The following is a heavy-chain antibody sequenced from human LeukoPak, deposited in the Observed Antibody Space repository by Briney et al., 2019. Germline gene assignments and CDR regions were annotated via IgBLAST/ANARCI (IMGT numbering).Heavy chain of an antibody. CDR1: GYTFTGYY. CDR2: INPNSGGT. J-gene: IGHJ4*02. V-gene: IGHV1-2*02. D-gene: IGHD3-3*01. Sequence: ASVKVSCKASGYTFTGYYMHWVRQAPGQGLEWMGWINPNSGGTNYAQKFQGRVTMTRDTSVSTAYMELSRLRSDDTAVYYCARSAGIRFLGWLLPPPDYWGQGTLVTVSS. CDR3: ARSAGIRFLGWLLPPPDY.